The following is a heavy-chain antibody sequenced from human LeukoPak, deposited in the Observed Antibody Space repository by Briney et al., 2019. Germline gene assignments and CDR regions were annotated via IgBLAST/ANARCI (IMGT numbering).Heavy chain of an antibody. CDR2: INPNSGGT. J-gene: IGHJ4*02. V-gene: IGHV1-2*04. CDR3: ARSQTAGWFRYFDY. D-gene: IGHD6-13*01. Sequence: ASVKVSCKASGYIFTGYYMHWVRQAPGQGLEWMGWINPNSGGTNYAQKFQGWVTMTRDTSISTAYMELSRLRSDDTAVYYCARSQTAGWFRYFDYWGQGTLVTVSS. CDR1: GYIFTGYY.